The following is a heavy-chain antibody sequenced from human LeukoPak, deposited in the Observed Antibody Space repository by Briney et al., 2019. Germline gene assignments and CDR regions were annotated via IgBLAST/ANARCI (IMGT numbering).Heavy chain of an antibody. CDR2: ISGSGALT. CDR3: AREGIVATSQWDY. CDR1: GFTFSSYG. D-gene: IGHD5-12*01. V-gene: IGHV3-23*01. J-gene: IGHJ4*02. Sequence: TGGSLRLSCAASGFTFSSYGMHWVRQPPGKGLEWVSVISGSGALTYYADSVKGRFTVSRDNSKNTLYLQMNGLRAEDTAVYYCAREGIVATSQWDYWGQGTLVTVSS.